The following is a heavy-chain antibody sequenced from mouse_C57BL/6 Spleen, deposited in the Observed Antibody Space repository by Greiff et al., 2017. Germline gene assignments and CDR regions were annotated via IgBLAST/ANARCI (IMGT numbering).Heavy chain of an antibody. CDR2: IYPSNGGT. CDR1: GYTFTSYW. Sequence: VQLQQSGTELVKPGASVKLSCKASGYTFTSYWMNWVKQRPGQGLEWIGNIYPSNGGTNYNEKFKSKATLTVEKSSSTAYMQLSSLTSEDSAVYYCARSENYYGMDYWGQGTSVTVSS. V-gene: IGHV1-53*01. CDR3: ARSENYYGMDY. J-gene: IGHJ4*01.